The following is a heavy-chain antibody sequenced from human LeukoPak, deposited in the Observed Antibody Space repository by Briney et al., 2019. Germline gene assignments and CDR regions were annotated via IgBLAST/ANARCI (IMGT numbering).Heavy chain of an antibody. CDR2: INHSGSA. CDR1: GGSFSGYY. V-gene: IGHV4-34*01. D-gene: IGHD4-17*01. CDR3: ARGQGTVTTH. J-gene: IGHJ4*02. Sequence: SETLSLTCTVSGGSFSGYYWTWIRQPPGKGLEWIGEINHSGSANYNPSLKSRVTISLDTSKNQFSLNLSSVTAADTAVYYCARGQGTVTTHWGQGTLVTVSS.